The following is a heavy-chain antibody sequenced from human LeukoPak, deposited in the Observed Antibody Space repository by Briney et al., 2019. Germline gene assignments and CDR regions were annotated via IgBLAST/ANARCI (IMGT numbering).Heavy chain of an antibody. J-gene: IGHJ3*02. Sequence: ASVKVSCKASGGTFSSYAISWVRQAPGQGLEWMGWISAYNGNTNYAQKLQGRVTMTTDTSTSTAYMELRSLRSDDTAVYYCARDRGYSSSSNAFDIWGQGTMVTVSS. CDR3: ARDRGYSSSSNAFDI. D-gene: IGHD6-13*01. CDR2: ISAYNGNT. CDR1: GGTFSSYA. V-gene: IGHV1-18*01.